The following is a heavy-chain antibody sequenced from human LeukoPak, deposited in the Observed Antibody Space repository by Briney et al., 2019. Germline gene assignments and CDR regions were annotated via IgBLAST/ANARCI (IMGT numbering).Heavy chain of an antibody. V-gene: IGHV4-39*07. CDR1: GGSISSSSYY. CDR3: ASLLGRWWMNWFDP. D-gene: IGHD2-8*02. CDR2: IYYSGST. Sequence: PSETLSLTCTVSGGSISSSSYYWGWIRQPPGKGLEWIGSIYYSGSTYYNPSLKSRVTISVDTSKNQFSLKLSSVTAADTAVYYCASLLGRWWMNWFDPWGQGTLVTVSS. J-gene: IGHJ5*02.